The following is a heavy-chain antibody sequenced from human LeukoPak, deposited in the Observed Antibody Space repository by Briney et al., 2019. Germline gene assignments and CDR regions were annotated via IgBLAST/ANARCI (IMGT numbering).Heavy chain of an antibody. CDR2: ITHSGST. V-gene: IGHV4-34*01. D-gene: IGHD4-11*01. J-gene: IGHJ3*01. CDR3: ARDYTS. Sequence: SETPSLTCAVYGGSFSGYYWSWIRQPPGKGLEWIGEITHSGSTNYNSSLKSRVTISVDTSKNQFSLKLNSVTAADTAVYYCARDYTSWGQGTMVTVSS. CDR1: GGSFSGYY.